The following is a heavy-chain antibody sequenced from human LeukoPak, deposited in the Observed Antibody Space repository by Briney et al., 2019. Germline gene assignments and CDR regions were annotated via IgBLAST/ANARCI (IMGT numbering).Heavy chain of an antibody. CDR1: GFTFDDYA. D-gene: IGHD6-13*01. Sequence: GGSLRLSCAASGFTFDDYAMHWVRQAPGKGLEWVSLISWDGGSTYYADSVKGRFTISRDNSKNSLYLQMNSLRAEDTALYYCAKDIRSSSWRSNSYGTNYYYGMDVWGQGTTVTVSS. CDR3: AKDIRSSSWRSNSYGTNYYYGMDV. J-gene: IGHJ6*02. V-gene: IGHV3-43D*03. CDR2: ISWDGGST.